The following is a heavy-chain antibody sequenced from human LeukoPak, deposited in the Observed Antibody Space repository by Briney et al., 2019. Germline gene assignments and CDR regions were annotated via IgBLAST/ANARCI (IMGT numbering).Heavy chain of an antibody. V-gene: IGHV3-48*03. J-gene: IGHJ6*04. D-gene: IGHD2-15*01. CDR1: GFTFSSYE. CDR3: ARAGGYSSGGSCYYYYYYSTDA. CDR2: ISSSGSTI. Sequence: PGGSLRLSCAASGFTFSSYEMNWVRQPPGKGLEWVSYISSSGSTIYYAASMNGRFTISKANTNNSLYLQMNSLRAEDTTVYHCARAGGYSSGGSCYYYYYYSTDAWGKGTTVTASS.